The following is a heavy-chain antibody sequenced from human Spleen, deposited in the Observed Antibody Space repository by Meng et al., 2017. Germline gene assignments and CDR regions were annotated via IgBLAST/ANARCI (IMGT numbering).Heavy chain of an antibody. Sequence: LRLSCTVSGGSISSGGYYWSWIRQHPGKGLEWNRYISYSGNTYYNPSLKSRVSISVDTSKNQFSLKLSSVTAADTAVYYCARVDGSGYSFDYWGQGRLVTVSS. J-gene: IGHJ4*02. CDR1: GGSISSGGYY. CDR3: ARVDGSGYSFDY. D-gene: IGHD3-10*01. V-gene: IGHV4-31*03. CDR2: ISYSGNT.